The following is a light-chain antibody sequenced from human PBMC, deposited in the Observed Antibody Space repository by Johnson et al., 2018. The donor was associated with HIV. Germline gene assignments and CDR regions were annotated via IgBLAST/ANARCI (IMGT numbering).Light chain of an antibody. V-gene: IGLV1-44*01. CDR3: AAWDDSLNGYV. CDR1: TSNIGSNT. Sequence: QSVLTQPPSASGTPGQRVTISCSGSTSNIGSNTVNWYQQLPGTAPKLLIYRNNQRPSGVPDRFSGSTSGTSASLAIRGLQAEDEADYYCAAWDDSLNGYVFGTGTKVTVL. J-gene: IGLJ1*01. CDR2: RNN.